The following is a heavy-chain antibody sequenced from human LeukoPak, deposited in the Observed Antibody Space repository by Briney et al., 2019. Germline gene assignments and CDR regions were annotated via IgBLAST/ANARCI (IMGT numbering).Heavy chain of an antibody. D-gene: IGHD3-16*02. Sequence: GRSLRLSCAASGFTFDDYAMHWVRQAPGKGLEWVSGISWNSGSIGYADSVKGRFTISRDNAKNSLYLQMNSLRAEDTALYYCAKGHTPYYDYVWGSYRSGEFDYWGQGTLVTVSS. CDR1: GFTFDDYA. J-gene: IGHJ4*02. CDR3: AKGHTPYYDYVWGSYRSGEFDY. V-gene: IGHV3-9*01. CDR2: ISWNSGSI.